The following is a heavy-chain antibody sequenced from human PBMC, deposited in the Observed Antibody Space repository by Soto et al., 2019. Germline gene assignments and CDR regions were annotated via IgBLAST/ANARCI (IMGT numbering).Heavy chain of an antibody. D-gene: IGHD3-22*01. J-gene: IGHJ4*02. CDR1: GGTFSSYA. CDR3: ATTLDYYDSSGYYPYFDY. V-gene: IGHV1-69*13. CDR2: IIPIFGTA. Sequence: ASVKVSCKASGGTFSSYAISWVRQAPGQGLEWMGGIIPIFGTANYAQKFQGRVTITADESTSTAYMELSSLRSEDTAVYYCATTLDYYDSSGYYPYFDYWGQGTLVTVS.